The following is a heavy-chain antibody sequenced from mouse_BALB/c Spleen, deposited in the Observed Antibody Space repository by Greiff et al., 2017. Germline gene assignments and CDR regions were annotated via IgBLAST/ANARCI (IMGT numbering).Heavy chain of an antibody. D-gene: IGHD1-1*01. CDR1: GYSITSDYA. J-gene: IGHJ3*01. V-gene: IGHV3-2*02. Sequence: VQLKESGPGLVKPSQSLSLTCTVTGYSITSDYAWNWIRQFPGNKLEWMGYISYSGSTSYNPSLKSRISITRDTSKNQFFMQLNSVTTEDTATYYCARRGYGSISWFAYWGQGTLVTVSA. CDR3: ARRGYGSISWFAY. CDR2: ISYSGST.